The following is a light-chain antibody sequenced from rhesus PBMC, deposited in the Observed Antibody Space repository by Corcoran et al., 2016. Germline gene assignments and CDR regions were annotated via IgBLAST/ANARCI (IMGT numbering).Light chain of an antibody. CDR3: QQHDNSPFT. V-gene: IGKV1-69*01. Sequence: DIQMTQSPSSLSASVGDRVTITCRASQGIINWLAWYQQKPGKAPKLLINRASKLETGVPSRFSGSGSRTDFTLPISCLQPEVIATYYCQQHDNSPFTFGPGPKLDIK. J-gene: IGKJ3*01. CDR2: RAS. CDR1: QGIINW.